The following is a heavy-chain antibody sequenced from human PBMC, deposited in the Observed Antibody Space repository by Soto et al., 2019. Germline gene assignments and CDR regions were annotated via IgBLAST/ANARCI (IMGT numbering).Heavy chain of an antibody. CDR3: ATFLTTYFDWLLYF. V-gene: IGHV1-24*01. CDR1: GYTLTELS. D-gene: IGHD3-9*01. Sequence: ASVKVSCKVSGYTLTELSMHWVRQAPGKGLEWMGGFDPEDGETIYAQKFQGRVTMTEDTSTDTAYMELSSLRSEVTAVYYSATFLTTYFDWLLYFWCEGTPVTVS. CDR2: FDPEDGET. J-gene: IGHJ4*02.